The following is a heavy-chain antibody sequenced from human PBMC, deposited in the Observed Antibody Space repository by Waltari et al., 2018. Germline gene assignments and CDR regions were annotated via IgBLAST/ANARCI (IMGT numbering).Heavy chain of an antibody. D-gene: IGHD4-17*01. J-gene: IGHJ2*01. CDR3: ARGPGTVTTYWYFDL. V-gene: IGHV4-38-2*01. Sequence: QVQLQESGPGLVKPSETLYLTCAVSGYSISSGYDWGWIRQPPGKGLEWIGSIYHSGSTYYNPSLKSRVTISVDTSKNQFSLKLSSVTAADTAVYYCARGPGTVTTYWYFDLWGRGTLVTVSS. CDR1: GYSISSGYD. CDR2: IYHSGST.